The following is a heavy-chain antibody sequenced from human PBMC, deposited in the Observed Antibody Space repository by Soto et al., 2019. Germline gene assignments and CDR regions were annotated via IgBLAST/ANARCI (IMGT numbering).Heavy chain of an antibody. J-gene: IGHJ4*02. CDR3: ARLKGSYSSGYYYFDY. CDR2: IIPLFGTA. Sequence: ASVKVSCKTSGGTFSTYAIYWVRQAPGQGLEWMGAIIPLFGTADYAQKFQGRVTITADESTSTAYMELSSLRSEDTAVYYCARLKGSYSSGYYYFDYWRQGTPVTGSS. CDR1: GGTFSTYA. D-gene: IGHD6-19*01. V-gene: IGHV1-69*13.